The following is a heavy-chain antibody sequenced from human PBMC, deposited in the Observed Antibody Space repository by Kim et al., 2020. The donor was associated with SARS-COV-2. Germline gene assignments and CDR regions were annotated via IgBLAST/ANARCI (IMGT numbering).Heavy chain of an antibody. CDR1: GGSISSSSYY. J-gene: IGHJ6*02. Sequence: SETLSLTCTVSGGSISSSSYYWGWIRQPPGKGLEWIGSIYYSGSTYYNPSLKXRVXXSXDTSKNQFSLKXSSVTSADTAVYYCARHVITXVRGVIITPIXXYXYGXXXWGQXXXVTVSS. D-gene: IGHD3-10*01. CDR3: ARHVITXVRGVIITPIXXYXYGXXX. V-gene: IGHV4-39*01. CDR2: IYYSGST.